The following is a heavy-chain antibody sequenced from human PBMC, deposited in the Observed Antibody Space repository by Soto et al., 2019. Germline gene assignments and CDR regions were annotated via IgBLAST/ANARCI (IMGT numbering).Heavy chain of an antibody. D-gene: IGHD3-22*01. J-gene: IGHJ4*02. V-gene: IGHV2-70*04. CDR2: IDWDDDK. CDR1: GFSLSTSAMR. CDR3: ARHDSSGYYLDY. Sequence: SGPTLVNPAQTLTLTCTFSGFSLSTSAMRVSWIRQPPGKALEWLARIDWDDDKFYSTSLRTRLTISKDTSKNQVVLTMTNMDPVDTATYYCARHDSSGYYLDYWGQGTLVTVSS.